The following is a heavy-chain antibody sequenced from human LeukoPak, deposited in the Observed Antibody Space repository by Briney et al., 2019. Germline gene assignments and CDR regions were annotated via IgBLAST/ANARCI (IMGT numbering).Heavy chain of an antibody. J-gene: IGHJ4*02. D-gene: IGHD4-17*01. CDR3: VNGESFYGDYGFDY. CDR1: GFTFSSYG. Sequence: GGSLRLSCATSGFTFSSYGMKWVRQAPGKGLEWLASIRSHNSDTYYADSLKGRFTISRDNSKNTLYLQMDNLSVDDTAVFYCVNGESFYGDYGFDYWGQGTLVTVSS. CDR2: IRSHNSDT. V-gene: IGHV3-30*02.